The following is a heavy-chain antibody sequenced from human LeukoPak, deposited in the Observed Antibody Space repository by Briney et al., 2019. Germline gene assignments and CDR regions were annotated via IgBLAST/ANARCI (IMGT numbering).Heavy chain of an antibody. V-gene: IGHV4-59*01. CDR2: IYYTGST. CDR1: GVSISTYY. D-gene: IGHD3-22*01. Sequence: SSETLSLTCTVSGVSISTYYWSWIRQPPGKGLEWIGYIYYTGSTTYNPSLRSRVAISIDTSKNQFSLMLNSVTAADTAVYYCARGRGDSRGTSFDYWGRGTLVTVSS. J-gene: IGHJ4*02. CDR3: ARGRGDSRGTSFDY.